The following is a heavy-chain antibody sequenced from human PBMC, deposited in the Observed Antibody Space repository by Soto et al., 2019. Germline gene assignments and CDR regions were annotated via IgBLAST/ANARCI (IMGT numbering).Heavy chain of an antibody. Sequence: PGGSLRLSCAASGFICSDFYTSWIRQAPGKGLEWLASVSTSGSDIYYSASVRGRFTISKDNAKNSLYLQMENLRVEDTAVFYCARGYGDAYRGFDFWGQGTLVTVSS. V-gene: IGHV3-11*01. CDR3: ARGYGDAYRGFDF. CDR1: GFICSDFY. CDR2: VSTSGSDI. J-gene: IGHJ4*02. D-gene: IGHD4-4*01.